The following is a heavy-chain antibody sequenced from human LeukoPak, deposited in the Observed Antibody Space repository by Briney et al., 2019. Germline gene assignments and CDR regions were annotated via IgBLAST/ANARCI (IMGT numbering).Heavy chain of an antibody. Sequence: SETLSLTCTVSGGSISSSSYYWGWIRQPPGKGLEWIGSIYYSGGTYYNPSLKSRVTISVDTSKNQFSLKLSSVTAADTAVYYCARNIVSTYFFDYWGQGTLVTVSS. D-gene: IGHD3-9*01. CDR2: IYYSGGT. CDR3: ARNIVSTYFFDY. V-gene: IGHV4-39*07. J-gene: IGHJ4*02. CDR1: GGSISSSSYY.